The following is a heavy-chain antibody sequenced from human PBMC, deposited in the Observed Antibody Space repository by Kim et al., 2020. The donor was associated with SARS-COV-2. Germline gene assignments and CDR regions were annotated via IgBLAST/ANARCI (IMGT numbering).Heavy chain of an antibody. D-gene: IGHD5-18*01. V-gene: IGHV1-69*04. CDR2: IIPILGIA. Sequence: SVKVSCKASGGTFSSYAISWVRQAPGQGLEWMGRIIPILGIANYAQKFQGRVTITADKSTSTAYMELSSLRSEDTAVYYCRQLWSRTKQRDYMDVWGKGTTVTVSS. CDR3: RQLWSRTKQRDYMDV. CDR1: GGTFSSYA. J-gene: IGHJ6*03.